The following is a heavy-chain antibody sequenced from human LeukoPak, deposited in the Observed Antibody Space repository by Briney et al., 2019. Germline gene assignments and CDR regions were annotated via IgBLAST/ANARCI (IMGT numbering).Heavy chain of an antibody. V-gene: IGHV1-2*02. CDR3: ARAAAMVRGVILGGMDV. CDR1: GYTFTCYY. D-gene: IGHD3-10*01. J-gene: IGHJ6*02. CDR2: INPNSGGT. Sequence: ASVKVSCKASGYTFTCYYMHWVRQAPGQGLEWMGWINPNSGGTNYAQKFQGRVTMTRDTSISTAYMELSRLRSDDTAVYYCARAAAMVRGVILGGMDVWGQGTTVTVSS.